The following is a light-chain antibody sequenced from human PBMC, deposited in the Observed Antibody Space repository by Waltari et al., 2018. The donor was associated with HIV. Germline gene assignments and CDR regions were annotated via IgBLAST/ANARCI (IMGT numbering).Light chain of an antibody. Sequence: EIVLTQSPATLSLSPGERATLSCGASQSVSSGYLAWYQQKPGLAPRLLIYDTSSRATGIPDRFSGSGSGTDFTLTISRLEPEDFAVYYCQQYGSSPTFGQGTRLEIK. CDR2: DTS. CDR3: QQYGSSPT. J-gene: IGKJ5*01. V-gene: IGKV3D-20*01. CDR1: QSVSSGY.